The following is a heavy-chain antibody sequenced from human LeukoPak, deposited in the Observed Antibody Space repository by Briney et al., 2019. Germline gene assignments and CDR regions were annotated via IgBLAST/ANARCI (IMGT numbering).Heavy chain of an antibody. Sequence: PSETLSLTCTVTGGSISSYYWGLIRQPAGKGLEWIGRIYTSGSTNYNPSLKSRVTMSVDTSKNQFSLKLSSVTAADTAVYYCARDHDTADAFDIWGQGTMVTVSS. CDR3: ARDHDTADAFDI. CDR2: IYTSGST. CDR1: GGSISSYY. D-gene: IGHD5-18*01. J-gene: IGHJ3*02. V-gene: IGHV4-4*07.